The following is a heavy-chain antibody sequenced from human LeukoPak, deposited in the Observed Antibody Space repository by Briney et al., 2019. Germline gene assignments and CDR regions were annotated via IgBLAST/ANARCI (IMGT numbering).Heavy chain of an antibody. Sequence: SETLSLTCAVYGGSFSGYYWSWIRQPPGKGLEWIGEINHSGSTNYNPSLKSRVTISVDTSKNHFSLKLSYVTAADTAVYYCAKDLIGLGDFDAFDIWGQGTMVTVSS. J-gene: IGHJ3*02. V-gene: IGHV4-34*01. CDR1: GGSFSGYY. CDR3: AKDLIGLGDFDAFDI. CDR2: INHSGST. D-gene: IGHD2-21*02.